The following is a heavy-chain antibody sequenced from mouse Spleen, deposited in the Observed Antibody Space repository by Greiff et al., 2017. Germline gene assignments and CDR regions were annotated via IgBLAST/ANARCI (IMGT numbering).Heavy chain of an antibody. CDR2: IYPGDGDT. CDR1: GYAFSSYW. J-gene: IGHJ4*01. Sequence: QVHVKQSGAELVKPGASVKISCKASGYAFSSYWMNWVKQRPGKGLEWIGQIYPGDGDTNYNGKFKGKATLTADKSSSTAYMQLSSLTSEDSAVYFCARREVGSSSYYAMDYWGQGTSVTVSS. CDR3: ARREVGSSSYYAMDY. D-gene: IGHD1-1*01. V-gene: IGHV1-80*01.